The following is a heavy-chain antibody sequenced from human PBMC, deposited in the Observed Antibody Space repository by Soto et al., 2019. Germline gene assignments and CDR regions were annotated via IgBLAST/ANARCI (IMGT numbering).Heavy chain of an antibody. Sequence: GESLKISCKGSGDSFTSYWISWVRQMPGKGLEWMGRIDPSDSYTNYSPSFQGHVTISADKSISTAYLQWSSLKASDTAMYYCARHPYGSGSYTSYYYYGMDVWGQGTTVTVSS. J-gene: IGHJ6*02. V-gene: IGHV5-10-1*01. CDR3: ARHPYGSGSYTSYYYYGMDV. CDR2: IDPSDSYT. D-gene: IGHD3-10*01. CDR1: GDSFTSYW.